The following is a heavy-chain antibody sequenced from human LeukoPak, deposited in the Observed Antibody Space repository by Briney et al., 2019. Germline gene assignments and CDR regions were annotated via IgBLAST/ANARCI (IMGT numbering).Heavy chain of an antibody. CDR2: INTNTGNP. CDR3: ARVGAQHEFDY. D-gene: IGHD1-26*01. Sequence: ASVKVSCKASGYTFTSYGISWVRQAPGQGLEWMGWINTNTGNPTYAQGFTGRFVFSLDTSVSTAYLQISSLKAEDTAVYYCARVGAQHEFDYWGQGTLVTVSS. V-gene: IGHV7-4-1*02. J-gene: IGHJ4*02. CDR1: GYTFTSYG.